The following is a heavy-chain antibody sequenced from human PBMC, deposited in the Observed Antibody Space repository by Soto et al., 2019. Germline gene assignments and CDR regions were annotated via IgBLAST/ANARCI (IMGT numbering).Heavy chain of an antibody. V-gene: IGHV1-46*01. CDR1: GYTCTSYY. CDR3: ARALTSVELPLDH. CDR2: INPSGGSR. Sequence: ASVKVSCKASGYTCTSYYMHWVRQAPGQGLEWMGIINPSGGSRSYAQKFQGRVTMTRDTSTSTVYTELSRLRSEDTAVYYCARALTSVELPLDHWGQGNLVNVSS. D-gene: IGHD1-26*01. J-gene: IGHJ4*02.